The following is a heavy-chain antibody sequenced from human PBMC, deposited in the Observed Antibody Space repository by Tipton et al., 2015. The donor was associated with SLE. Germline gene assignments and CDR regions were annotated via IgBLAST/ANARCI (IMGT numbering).Heavy chain of an antibody. CDR1: GGSISSSSYY. J-gene: IGHJ4*02. CDR3: ARTSRLPYRVHFDS. Sequence: TLSLTCTVSGGSISSSSYYWGWIRQPPGKGLEWIGTIYYTGSTFYNPSLKSRVTISVDTSRNQFSLKLSSVTAADTAVYFCARTSRLPYRVHFDSWGQGTLVTVSA. CDR2: IYYTGST. D-gene: IGHD5/OR15-5a*01. V-gene: IGHV4-39*07.